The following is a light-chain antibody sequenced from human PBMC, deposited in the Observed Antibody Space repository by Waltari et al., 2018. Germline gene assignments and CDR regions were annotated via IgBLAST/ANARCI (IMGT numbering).Light chain of an antibody. Sequence: IQMTQYQSSLSESVGDRVTITCRASQNISRWLAWYQQKPEKAPKSLIYDASNLQTGVPSRFSGSGSVTHFTLTISNLQPEDFATYYCQHYSIYPISFGGGTKVE. J-gene: IGKJ4*01. V-gene: IGKV1D-16*01. CDR3: QHYSIYPIS. CDR1: QNISRW. CDR2: DAS.